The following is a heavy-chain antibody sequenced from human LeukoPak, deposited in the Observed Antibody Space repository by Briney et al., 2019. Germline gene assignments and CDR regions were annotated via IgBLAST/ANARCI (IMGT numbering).Heavy chain of an antibody. CDR1: GGSISSGSYY. V-gene: IGHV4-61*02. CDR2: IYTSGST. D-gene: IGHD3-22*01. Sequence: PSETLSLTCTVSGGSISSGSYYWSWIRQPAGRGLEWIGRIYTSGSTNYNPSLKSRVTMSVDTSKNQFSLKLSSVTAADTAVYYCARASTYYYDSSRSWFDPWGQGILVTVSS. J-gene: IGHJ5*02. CDR3: ARASTYYYDSSRSWFDP.